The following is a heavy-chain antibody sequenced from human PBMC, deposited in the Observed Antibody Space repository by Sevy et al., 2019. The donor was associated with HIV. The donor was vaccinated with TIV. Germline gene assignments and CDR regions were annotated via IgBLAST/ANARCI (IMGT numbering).Heavy chain of an antibody. J-gene: IGHJ6*02. D-gene: IGHD6-13*01. Sequence: ASVKVSCKASGYTFTSYGISWVRQAPGQGLEWMGWISAYNGNTNYAQKLQGRVTMTTDTSTSTAYMELRSLRSDDTAVYYCARDGLLNGSSWSPFIYYYYYGMDVWGQGTTVTVSS. CDR1: GYTFTSYG. V-gene: IGHV1-18*01. CDR2: ISAYNGNT. CDR3: ARDGLLNGSSWSPFIYYYYYGMDV.